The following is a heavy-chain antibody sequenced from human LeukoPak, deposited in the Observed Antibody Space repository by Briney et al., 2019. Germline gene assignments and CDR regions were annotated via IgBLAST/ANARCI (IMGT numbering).Heavy chain of an antibody. D-gene: IGHD1-1*01. CDR2: ISYDGINK. J-gene: IGHJ4*02. CDR3: ARDLALDDYFDS. V-gene: IGHV3-30-3*01. CDR1: GFTFRNCA. Sequence: GGSLRLSCAASGFTFRNCAMHWVRQAPGRGLEWVALISYDGINKYYTDSVKDRFTISRQNFQATVDLQMNSLRPEDTAIYYCARDLALDDYFDSWGQGTLVTVFS.